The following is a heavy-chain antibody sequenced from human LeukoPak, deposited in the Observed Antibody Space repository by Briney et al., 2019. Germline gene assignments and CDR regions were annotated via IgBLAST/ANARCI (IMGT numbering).Heavy chain of an antibody. J-gene: IGHJ5*02. CDR2: INPNSGGT. V-gene: IGHV1-2*02. Sequence: ASVKASCKASGYTFTGYYMHWVRQAPGQGLEWMGWINPNSGGTNYAQKFQGRVTMTRDTSISTAYMELSRLRSDDTAVYYCARGGCSSTSCYWRNNWFDPWGQGTLVTVSS. CDR1: GYTFTGYY. CDR3: ARGGCSSTSCYWRNNWFDP. D-gene: IGHD2-2*01.